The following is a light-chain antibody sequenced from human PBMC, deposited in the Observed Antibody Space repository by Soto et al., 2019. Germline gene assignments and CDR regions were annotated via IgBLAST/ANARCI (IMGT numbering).Light chain of an antibody. CDR1: TSDVGSYDI. V-gene: IGLV2-14*02. Sequence: QSVLTQPASASGSPGQSITISCIGATSDVGSYDIVSWYQQHPGGAPKLLIYEVTKRPSGVSNRFSGSKSGNTASLTISGLQAGDEADYYCISYTGSSTSYVFGTGTKVTVL. CDR2: EVT. J-gene: IGLJ1*01. CDR3: ISYTGSSTSYV.